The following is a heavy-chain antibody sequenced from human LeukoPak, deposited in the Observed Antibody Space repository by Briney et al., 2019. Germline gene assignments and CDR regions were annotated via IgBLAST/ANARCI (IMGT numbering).Heavy chain of an antibody. CDR1: GFTFSSYA. D-gene: IGHD3-3*01. CDR3: AGPIFGVVMNPFDY. CDR2: ISYDGSNK. J-gene: IGHJ4*02. Sequence: GRSLRLSCAASGFTFSSYAMHWVRQAPGKGLEWVAVISYDGSNKYYADSVKGRFTISRDNSKSTLYLQMNSLRAEDTAVYYCAGPIFGVVMNPFDYWGQGTLVTVSS. V-gene: IGHV3-30-3*01.